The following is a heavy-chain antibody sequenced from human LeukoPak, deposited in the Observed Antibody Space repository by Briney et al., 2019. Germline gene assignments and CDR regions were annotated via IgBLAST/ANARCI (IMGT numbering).Heavy chain of an antibody. CDR1: GFTFSSYG. Sequence: GGSLRLSCAASGFTFSSYGMHWVRQAPGKGLEWVSFIRNSGSNKYYADSVKGRFTISRDNSKNTLYLQMNSLTAEDTAVYYFSKEPTEYQLIYWPPDYWGQGTLVSVSS. CDR3: SKEPTEYQLIYWPPDY. V-gene: IGHV3-30*02. J-gene: IGHJ4*02. D-gene: IGHD2-2*02. CDR2: IRNSGSNK.